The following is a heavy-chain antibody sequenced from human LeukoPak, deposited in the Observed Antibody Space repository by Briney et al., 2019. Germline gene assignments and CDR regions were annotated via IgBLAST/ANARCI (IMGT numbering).Heavy chain of an antibody. J-gene: IGHJ3*02. Sequence: SVTVSFTASGGTFSSYAISWVRQAPGQGLEWMGGIIPIFGTANYAQKFQGRVTITADESTSTAYMELSSLRSEDTAVYYCARMQAMIVVTHAFDIWGQGTMVTVSS. D-gene: IGHD3-22*01. CDR2: IIPIFGTA. V-gene: IGHV1-69*13. CDR3: ARMQAMIVVTHAFDI. CDR1: GGTFSSYA.